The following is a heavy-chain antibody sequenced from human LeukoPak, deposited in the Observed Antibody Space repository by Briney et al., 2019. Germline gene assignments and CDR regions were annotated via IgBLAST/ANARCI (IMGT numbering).Heavy chain of an antibody. D-gene: IGHD4-17*01. J-gene: IGHJ3*02. CDR1: GYTFTSYY. CDR2: INPSGGST. Sequence: ASVKFSCKASGYTFTSYYMHWVRQAPGQGLEWMGIINPSGGSTSYAQKFQGRVTMPRDMSTNTVYMEVSSLKSEGTALYFCARDLRNYGDSNDAFDIWGQGTMVTVSS. V-gene: IGHV1-46*01. CDR3: ARDLRNYGDSNDAFDI.